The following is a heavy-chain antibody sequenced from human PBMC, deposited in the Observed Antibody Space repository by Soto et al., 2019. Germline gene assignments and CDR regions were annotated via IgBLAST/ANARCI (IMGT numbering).Heavy chain of an antibody. CDR2: IYYSGST. Sequence: TSETLSLTCTVSGGSISSSSYYWGWIRQPPGKGLEWIGSIYYSGSTYYNPSLKSRVTISVDTSKNQFSLKLSSVTAADTAVYYCARRGYYYGMDVWGQGTTVTVSS. CDR1: GGSISSSSYY. V-gene: IGHV4-39*01. CDR3: ARRGYYYGMDV. J-gene: IGHJ6*02.